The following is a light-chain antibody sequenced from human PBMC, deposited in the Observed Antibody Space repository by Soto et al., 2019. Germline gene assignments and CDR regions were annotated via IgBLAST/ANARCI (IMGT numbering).Light chain of an antibody. CDR3: KQYGRSPWT. J-gene: IGKJ1*01. Sequence: IVLTQSPGTLSFSPGERATLSCRASQSVSSSYLAWYQQKPGQAPRLLIYGASSRATGIPDRFSGSGSGKDFTLTISRLEPEDFAVYYCKQYGRSPWTFGQGTKVEIX. V-gene: IGKV3-20*01. CDR2: GAS. CDR1: QSVSSSY.